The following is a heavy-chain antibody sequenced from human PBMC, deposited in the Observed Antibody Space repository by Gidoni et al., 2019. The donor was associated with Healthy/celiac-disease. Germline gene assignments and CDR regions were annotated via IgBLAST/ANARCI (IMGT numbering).Heavy chain of an antibody. CDR3: ARDPGILTGYYAN. Sequence: QVQLVESGGGVVQPGRSLRLSCAASGFTFSSYGMHWVRQAPGKGLEWVAVIWYDGRNKYYADSVKGRFTISRDNSKNTLYLQMNSLRAEDTAVYYCARDPGILTGYYANWGQGTLVTVSS. J-gene: IGHJ4*02. CDR1: GFTFSSYG. V-gene: IGHV3-33*01. D-gene: IGHD3-9*01. CDR2: IWYDGRNK.